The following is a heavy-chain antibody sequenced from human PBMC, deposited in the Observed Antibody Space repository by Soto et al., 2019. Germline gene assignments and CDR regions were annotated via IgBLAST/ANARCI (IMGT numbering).Heavy chain of an antibody. CDR2: ISGSGGST. J-gene: IGHJ3*02. D-gene: IGHD2-21*01. V-gene: IGHV3-23*01. CDR1: GFTFSSYA. Sequence: GSLRLSCATSGFTFSSYAMSWVRQAPGKGLEWVSAISGSGGSTYYADSVKGRFTISRDNSKNTLYLQMNSLRAEDTAVYYCAKDQIVVVIATARGAFDIWGQGTMVTVSS. CDR3: AKDQIVVVIATARGAFDI.